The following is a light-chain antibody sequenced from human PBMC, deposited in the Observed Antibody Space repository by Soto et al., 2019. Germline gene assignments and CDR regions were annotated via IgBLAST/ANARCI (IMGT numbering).Light chain of an antibody. CDR2: RAS. V-gene: IGKV1-5*03. CDR1: QSISSW. CDR3: QRYNWYPYS. J-gene: IGKJ2*03. Sequence: DIQMTQSPSTLSASVGDRVTITCRASQSISSWLAWYQQKPGEAPNLLIYRASILASGVPSRFSGSGSGTEFTRTISSLQPDDFAAYYCQRYNWYPYSFGQGTKLEIK.